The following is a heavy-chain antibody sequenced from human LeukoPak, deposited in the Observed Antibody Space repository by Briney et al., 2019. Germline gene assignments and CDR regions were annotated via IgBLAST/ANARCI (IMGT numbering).Heavy chain of an antibody. D-gene: IGHD5-18*01. Sequence: SETLSLTCTVSGGSISSYYWSWIRQPPGKGLEWIGYIYYSGSTNYNPSLKSPVTISVDPSKHQFSLKLSSVTAADTAVYYCARGLTAMVLPFDYWGQGTLVTVSS. V-gene: IGHV4-59*01. CDR3: ARGLTAMVLPFDY. J-gene: IGHJ4*02. CDR2: IYYSGST. CDR1: GGSISSYY.